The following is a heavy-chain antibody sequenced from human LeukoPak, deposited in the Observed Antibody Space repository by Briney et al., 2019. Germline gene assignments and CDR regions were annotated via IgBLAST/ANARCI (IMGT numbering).Heavy chain of an antibody. V-gene: IGHV1-69*05. CDR2: IIPIFGTA. CDR1: GGTFSSYA. J-gene: IGHJ4*02. D-gene: IGHD2-21*02. CDR3: ARSIVVVTADMYYFDY. Sequence: ASVKVSRKASGGTFSSYAISWVRQAPGQGLEWMGGIIPIFGTANYAQKFQGRVTITTDESTSTAYMELSSLRSEDTAVYYCARSIVVVTADMYYFDYWGQGTLVTVSS.